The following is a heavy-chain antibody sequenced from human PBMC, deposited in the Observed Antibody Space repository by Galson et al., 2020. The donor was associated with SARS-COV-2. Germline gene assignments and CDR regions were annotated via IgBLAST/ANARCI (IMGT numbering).Heavy chain of an antibody. CDR3: AKDQGNDFGDQLDY. CDR2: ITGGGGID. D-gene: IGHD4-17*01. J-gene: IGHJ4*02. CDR1: GFTFNNCA. V-gene: IGHV3-23*01. Sequence: GESQKISCAASGFTFNNCAMTWVRQAPGKGLEWVSAITGGGGIDYYADSVRGRFTISRDNSKNTLYLQMNSLRAEDTAVYYCAKDQGNDFGDQLDYWGQGTLVSVSS.